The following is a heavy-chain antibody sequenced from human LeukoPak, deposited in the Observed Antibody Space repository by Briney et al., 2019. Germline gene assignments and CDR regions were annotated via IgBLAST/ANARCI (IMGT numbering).Heavy chain of an antibody. Sequence: PSETLSLTCTVSGGFISSGSYYWSWIRQPAGKGLEWIGRIYTSGSTNYNPSLKSRVTISVDTSKNQFSLKLSSVTAADTAVYYCATYSGSYWGYYYYMDVWGKGTTVTVSS. CDR1: GGFISSGSYY. CDR3: ATYSGSYWGYYYYMDV. CDR2: IYTSGST. J-gene: IGHJ6*03. V-gene: IGHV4-61*02. D-gene: IGHD1-26*01.